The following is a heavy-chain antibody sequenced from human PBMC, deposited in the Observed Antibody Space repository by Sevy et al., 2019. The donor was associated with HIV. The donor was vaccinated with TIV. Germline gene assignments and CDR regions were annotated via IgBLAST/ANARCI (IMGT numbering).Heavy chain of an antibody. CDR2: ISALNGDT. J-gene: IGHJ4*02. CDR1: GYTFTSYG. V-gene: IGHV1-18*01. CDR3: ARAYCSGGRCYSLAY. D-gene: IGHD2-15*01. Sequence: ASVKVSCKASGYTFTSYGITWVRQAPGQGLEWMGWISALNGDTNYAQRLQGRVTMTTDTSTGTAYMELRSLRSDDTAVYYCARAYCSGGRCYSLAYWGQGTLVTVSS.